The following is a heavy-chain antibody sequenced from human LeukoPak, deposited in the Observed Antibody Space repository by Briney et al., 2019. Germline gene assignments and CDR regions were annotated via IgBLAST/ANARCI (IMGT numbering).Heavy chain of an antibody. CDR3: ARDVDTAMFDP. Sequence: SQTLSLTCAVSGGSISSSGYSWSWIRQPPGKGLEWIGYIYHSGSTYYNPSLKSRVTISVDGSKNQFSLKLSSVTAADTAVYYCARDVDTAMFDPWGQGTLVTVSS. D-gene: IGHD5-18*01. V-gene: IGHV4-30-2*01. J-gene: IGHJ5*02. CDR1: GGSISSSGYS. CDR2: IYHSGST.